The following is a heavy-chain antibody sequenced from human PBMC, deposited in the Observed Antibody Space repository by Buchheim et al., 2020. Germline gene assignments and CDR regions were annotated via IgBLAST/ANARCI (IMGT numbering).Heavy chain of an antibody. CDR2: INQDGSMK. V-gene: IGHV3-7*01. CDR1: GFTFSNYW. J-gene: IGHJ6*03. D-gene: IGHD6-25*01. CDR3: ARESRSSSGGV. Sequence: EVQLVESGGGLVQPGGSLRLSCAASGFTFSNYWMSWVRLAPGKGLEWVANINQDGSMKNDVDSLKGRFTISRENVMNSLSLQMNSLRAEDTATYYCARESRSSSGGVWGKGTT.